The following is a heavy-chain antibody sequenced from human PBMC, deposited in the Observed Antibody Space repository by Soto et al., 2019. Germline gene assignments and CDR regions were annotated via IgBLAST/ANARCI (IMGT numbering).Heavy chain of an antibody. D-gene: IGHD2-15*01. Sequence: GGSLRLSCAASGFIFNNYWMHWVRQAPGKGLVWVSRINSDGRTTSYADSVEGRFTISRDNAKSTLYLQMNSLRVEDTAVYYCARVGVALRAFDIRAQGTTVTVS. CDR3: ARVGVALRAFDI. V-gene: IGHV3-74*01. CDR1: GFIFNNYW. CDR2: INSDGRTT. J-gene: IGHJ3*02.